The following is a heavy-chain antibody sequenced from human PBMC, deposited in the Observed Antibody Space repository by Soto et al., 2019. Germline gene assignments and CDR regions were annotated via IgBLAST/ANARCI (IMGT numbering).Heavy chain of an antibody. D-gene: IGHD4-17*01. CDR3: ARPPYRYGDYGVDV. CDR2: IYYSGST. CDR1: GGSISSSSYY. J-gene: IGHJ6*04. V-gene: IGHV4-39*01. Sequence: TSETLSLTCTVSGGSISSSSYYWGWIRQPPGKGLEWIGSIYYSGSTYYNPSLKSRVTISVDTSKNQFSLKLSSVTAADTAVYYCARPPYRYGDYGVDVWGKGTTVTVSS.